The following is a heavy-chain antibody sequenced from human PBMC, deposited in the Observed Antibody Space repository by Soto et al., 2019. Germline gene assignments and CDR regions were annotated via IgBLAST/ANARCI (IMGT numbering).Heavy chain of an antibody. V-gene: IGHV4-59*08. CDR1: GGSISSYY. CDR2: IYYSGST. J-gene: IGHJ5*02. Sequence: SETLSLTCTVSGGSISSYYWSWIRQPPGKGLEWIGYIYYSGSTNYNPSLKSRVTISVDTSKNQFSLKLSSVTAADTAVYYCARRPAENWFDPWGQGTLVTVSS. CDR3: ARRPAENWFDP.